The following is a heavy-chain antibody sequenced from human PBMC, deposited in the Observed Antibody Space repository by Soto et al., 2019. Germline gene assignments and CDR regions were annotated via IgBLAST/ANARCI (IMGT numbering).Heavy chain of an antibody. CDR3: ARDLVVGAAYY. D-gene: IGHD1-26*01. CDR2: IIPILGIA. J-gene: IGHJ4*02. CDR1: GGTFSSYT. V-gene: IGHV1-69*04. Sequence: ASVKVSCKASGGTFSSYTISWVRQAPGQGLEWMGRIIPILGIANYAQKFQGRVTITADKSTSTAYMELSSLRSEDTAVYYCARDLVVGAAYYWGQGTLVTVSS.